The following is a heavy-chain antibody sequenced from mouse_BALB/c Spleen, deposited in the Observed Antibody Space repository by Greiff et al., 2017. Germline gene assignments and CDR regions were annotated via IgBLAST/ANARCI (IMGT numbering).Heavy chain of an antibody. J-gene: IGHJ3*01. D-gene: IGHD2-4*01. V-gene: IGHV14-3*02. Sequence: VQLKQSGAELVKPGASVKLSCTASGFNIKDTYMHWVKQRPEQGLEWIGRIDPANGNTKYDPKFQGKATITADTSSNTAYLQLSSLTSEDTAVYYCASFYDYDRAWFAYWGQGTLVTVSA. CDR2: IDPANGNT. CDR3: ASFYDYDRAWFAY. CDR1: GFNIKDTY.